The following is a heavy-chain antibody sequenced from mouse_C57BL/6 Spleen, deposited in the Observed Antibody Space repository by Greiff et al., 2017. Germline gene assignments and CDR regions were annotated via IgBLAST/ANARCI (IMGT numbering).Heavy chain of an antibody. CDR3: ARPGEYDDGPDAMDY. J-gene: IGHJ4*01. Sequence: EVQLVASGGDLVKPGGSLKLSCAASGFTFSSYGMSWVRQTPDKGLEWVATISSGGSFTYYPDTLKGRFTISRDNAKNTLYLQMSSLKSEDTAMYYWARPGEYDDGPDAMDYWGQGTSVTVSS. CDR2: ISSGGSFT. D-gene: IGHD2-12*01. CDR1: GFTFSSYG. V-gene: IGHV5-6*01.